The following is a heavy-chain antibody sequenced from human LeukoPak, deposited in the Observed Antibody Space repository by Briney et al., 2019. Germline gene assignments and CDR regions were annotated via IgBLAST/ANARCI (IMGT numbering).Heavy chain of an antibody. D-gene: IGHD2-2*01. Sequence: ASETLSLTCAVSGGSISSGGYSWSWIRQPPGKGLEWIGYIYHSGSTYYNPSLKSRVTISVDTSKNQFSLKLSSVTAADTAVYYCARALGCSSTSCSLGYYYYGMDVWGQGTTVTVSS. CDR1: GGSISSGGYS. CDR2: IYHSGST. CDR3: ARALGCSSTSCSLGYYYYGMDV. V-gene: IGHV4-30-2*01. J-gene: IGHJ6*02.